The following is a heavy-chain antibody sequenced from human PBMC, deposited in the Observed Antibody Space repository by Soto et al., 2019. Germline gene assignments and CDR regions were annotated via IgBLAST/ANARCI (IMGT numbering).Heavy chain of an antibody. J-gene: IGHJ4*02. CDR2: ISYDGSNK. CDR1: GFTFSSYA. V-gene: IGHV3-30-3*01. D-gene: IGHD6-6*01. Sequence: PGGSLRLSCAASGFTFSSYAMHWVRQAPGKGLEWVAVISYDGSNKYYADSVKGRFTISRDDSKNTLYLQMNSLRAEDTAVYYCARDFGEFGSSSSFDYWGQGTLVTVSS. CDR3: ARDFGEFGSSSSFDY.